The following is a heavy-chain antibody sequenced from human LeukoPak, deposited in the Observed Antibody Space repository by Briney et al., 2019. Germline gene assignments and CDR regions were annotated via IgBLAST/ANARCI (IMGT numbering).Heavy chain of an antibody. J-gene: IGHJ4*02. CDR3: ARDMITFGGVIVPVPFDY. V-gene: IGHV1-2*02. CDR1: GYTFTGYY. D-gene: IGHD3-16*02. CDR2: INPNSGGT. Sequence: ASVKVSCKASGYTFTGYYMHWVRQAPGQGLEWMGWINPNSGGTNYAQKFQGRVTMTRDTSISTAYMELSRLRSDDTAVYYCARDMITFGGVIVPVPFDYWGQGTLVTVSS.